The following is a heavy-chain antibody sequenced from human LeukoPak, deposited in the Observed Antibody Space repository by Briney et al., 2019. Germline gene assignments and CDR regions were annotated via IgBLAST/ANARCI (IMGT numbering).Heavy chain of an antibody. CDR1: GYTFTNYG. D-gene: IGHD6-19*01. CDR2: ISAYNGNT. J-gene: IGHJ5*02. V-gene: IGHV1-18*01. CDR3: ARASIQWLVLFWFDP. Sequence: GASVKVSCKASGYTFTNYGISWVRQAPGQGLEWMGWISAYNGNTNYAQKLQGRVTMTTDTSTTTAYMELRSLRSDDTAVYYCARASIQWLVLFWFDPWGQGTLVTVSS.